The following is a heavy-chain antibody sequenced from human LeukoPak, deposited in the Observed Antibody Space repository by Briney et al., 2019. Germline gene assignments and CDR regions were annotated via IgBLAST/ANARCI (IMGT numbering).Heavy chain of an antibody. Sequence: GGSLRLSCAASGFTFSNYDIHWVRPAPGKGLEWVSVISNDGNNEYYADSVKGRFTISRDNSKNTLYLQVNSLRIEDTAVYFCTRGASGTADHWGQGTPVTVSS. J-gene: IGHJ4*02. V-gene: IGHV3-30*03. CDR3: TRGASGTADH. CDR2: ISNDGNNE. CDR1: GFTFSNYD. D-gene: IGHD6-19*01.